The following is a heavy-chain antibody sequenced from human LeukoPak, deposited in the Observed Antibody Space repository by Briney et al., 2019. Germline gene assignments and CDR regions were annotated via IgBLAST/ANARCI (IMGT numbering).Heavy chain of an antibody. CDR2: ISSSSSTI. J-gene: IGHJ3*02. D-gene: IGHD2-21*01. CDR1: GFTLSSYS. Sequence: GGSLRLSCAASGFTLSSYSMNWVRQAPGKGLEWVSYISSSSSTIKYADSVKGRFTISRDSTKNSLHLQMNSLRAEDTAVYFCARVGRDWAFDIWGQGTMVTVSS. V-gene: IGHV3-48*04. CDR3: ARVGRDWAFDI.